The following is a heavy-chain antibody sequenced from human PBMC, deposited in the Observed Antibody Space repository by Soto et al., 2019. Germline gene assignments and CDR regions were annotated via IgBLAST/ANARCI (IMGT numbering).Heavy chain of an antibody. Sequence: GGSLRLSCAASGFTFSSYGMHWVRQAPGKGLEWVAVISYDGSNKYYADSVKGRFTISRDNSKNTLYLQMNSLRAEDTAVYYCAKEGPLIAVAGPLGDYWGQGTLVTVSS. CDR2: ISYDGSNK. CDR3: AKEGPLIAVAGPLGDY. V-gene: IGHV3-30*18. J-gene: IGHJ4*02. D-gene: IGHD6-19*01. CDR1: GFTFSSYG.